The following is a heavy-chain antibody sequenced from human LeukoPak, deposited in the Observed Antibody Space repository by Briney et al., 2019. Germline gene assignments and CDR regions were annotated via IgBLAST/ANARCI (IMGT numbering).Heavy chain of an antibody. D-gene: IGHD6-13*01. CDR1: GFSFSNSA. CDR3: AKKTPGIYPYDY. V-gene: IGHV3-23*01. J-gene: IGHJ4*02. Sequence: GGSLRLSCATPGFSFSNSAMTWVRQAPGKGLEWVSASGTVGDTYYADSVKGRFTISRDNSKSTVYLQMTSLSAEDTAIYYCAKKTPGIYPYDYWGQGTLVTVSP. CDR2: SGTVGDT.